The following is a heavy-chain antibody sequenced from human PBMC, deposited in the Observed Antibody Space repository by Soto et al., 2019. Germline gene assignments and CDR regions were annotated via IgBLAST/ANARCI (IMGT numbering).Heavy chain of an antibody. Sequence: QVQLVQSGAEVKKPGASVKVSCKASGYTFTSFYMHWLRQAPGQGLEWMGIINPSGTTTDYAQKFQCSVTMTRDTSTSKYYMELSSLKSADTDVYYCAKPQSARHFYDGMEVWGQGTAVTVSS. CDR1: GYTFTSFY. CDR2: INPSGTTT. CDR3: AKPQSARHFYDGMEV. D-gene: IGHD2-2*01. J-gene: IGHJ6*02. V-gene: IGHV1-46*01.